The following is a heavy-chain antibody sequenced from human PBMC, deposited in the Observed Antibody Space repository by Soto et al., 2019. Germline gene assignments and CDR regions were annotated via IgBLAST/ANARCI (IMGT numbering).Heavy chain of an antibody. CDR1: GYRFTDYH. V-gene: IGHV1-2*04. CDR2: INPKSGGT. CDR3: ARGDSTDCSNGVCSFFYNHDMDV. D-gene: IGHD2-8*01. J-gene: IGHJ6*02. Sequence: ASVKVSCKASGYRFTDYHIHWVRQAPGQGLEWLGRINPKSGGTSTAQKFQGWVTMTTDTSISTASMELTRLTSDDTAIYYCARGDSTDCSNGVCSFFYNHDMDVLGQVTTVIVS.